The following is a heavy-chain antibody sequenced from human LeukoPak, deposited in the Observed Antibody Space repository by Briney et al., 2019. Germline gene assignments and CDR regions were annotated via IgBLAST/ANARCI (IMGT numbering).Heavy chain of an antibody. J-gene: IGHJ4*02. V-gene: IGHV4-34*01. CDR2: INHSGST. CDR1: GGSFSGYY. Sequence: SETLSLTCAVYGGSFSGYYWSWIRQPPGKGLEWIGEINHSGSTNYNPSLKSRVTISVDTSKNQFSLKLSSVTAADTAVYYCARRGASSSEEYWGQGTLVIVSS. D-gene: IGHD6-6*01. CDR3: ARRGASSSEEY.